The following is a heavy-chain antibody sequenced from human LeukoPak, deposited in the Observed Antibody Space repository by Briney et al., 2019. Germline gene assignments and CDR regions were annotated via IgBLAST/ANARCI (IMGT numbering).Heavy chain of an antibody. J-gene: IGHJ4*02. CDR3: ARDRFEDYGDTELGY. D-gene: IGHD4-17*01. CDR1: GFTFTSYW. CDR2: IKQDGSAK. V-gene: IGHV3-7*01. Sequence: GGSLRLSCAASGFTFTSYWMSWVRQAPGKGLEWVANIKQDGSAKYYVDSVKGRFTISRDNAKNSLYLQMNSLRVEDTAVYYCARDRFEDYGDTELGYWGQGALVTVSS.